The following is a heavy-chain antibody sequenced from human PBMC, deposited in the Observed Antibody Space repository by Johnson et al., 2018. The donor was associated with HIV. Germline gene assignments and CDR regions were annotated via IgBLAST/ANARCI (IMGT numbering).Heavy chain of an antibody. D-gene: IGHD3/OR15-3a*01. Sequence: QVQLVESGGGVVQPGTSLRLSCTASGFIFHNYAMHWVRQAPGKGLEWVAFIRSNGRDQYYGDSVKGRFTISRDDSKNTVDLQMNTLTPDDTAVYYCAKGIGHSYRGTHDAFDVWGQGTMVTVS. CDR3: AKGIGHSYRGTHDAFDV. CDR1: GFIFHNYA. J-gene: IGHJ3*01. CDR2: IRSNGRDQ. V-gene: IGHV3-30*02.